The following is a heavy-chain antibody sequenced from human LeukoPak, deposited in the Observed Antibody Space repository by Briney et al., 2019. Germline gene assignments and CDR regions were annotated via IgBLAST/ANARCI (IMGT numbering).Heavy chain of an antibody. CDR3: ARVSTAFAVAGTFDY. V-gene: IGHV3-53*01. J-gene: IGHJ4*02. Sequence: GGSLRLSCAASGFTLSSNYMSWVRQAPGKGLEWVSLIYGGGTTHYADSVKGRFTISRDNSKNTLYLQMNSLRAEDTAVYYCARVSTAFAVAGTFDYWGQGTLVTVSS. CDR2: IYGGGTT. D-gene: IGHD6-19*01. CDR1: GFTLSSNY.